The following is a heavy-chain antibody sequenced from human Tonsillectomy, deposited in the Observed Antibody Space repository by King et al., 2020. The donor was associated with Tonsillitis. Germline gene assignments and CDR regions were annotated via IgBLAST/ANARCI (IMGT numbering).Heavy chain of an antibody. D-gene: IGHD1-26*01. CDR1: GGSISSGDHF. Sequence: MQLQESGPGVVKTSETLSLTCTVSGGSISSGDHFWAWIRQPPGKGLEWIGYMYSSGTVFYNPSLKSRIIISGGTSENRFSLKLSSVTAADTAVYFCARYVSGSFDYWGQGALVTVSS. CDR3: ARYVSGSFDY. V-gene: IGHV4-39*01. J-gene: IGHJ4*02. CDR2: MYSSGTV.